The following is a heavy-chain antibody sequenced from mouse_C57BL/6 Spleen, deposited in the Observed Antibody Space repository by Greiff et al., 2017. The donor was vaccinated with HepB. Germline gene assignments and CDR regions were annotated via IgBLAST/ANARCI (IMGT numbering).Heavy chain of an antibody. CDR2: IWSDGST. CDR3: ARHWGGTYGSSYNAMDY. J-gene: IGHJ4*01. V-gene: IGHV2-6-1*01. D-gene: IGHD1-1*01. CDR1: GFSLTSYG. Sequence: VQLQESGPGLVAPSQSLSITCTVSGFSLTSYGVHWVRQPPGKGLEWLVVIWSDGSTTYNSALKSRLSISKDNSKSQVFLKMNSLQTDDTAMYYCARHWGGTYGSSYNAMDYWGQGTSVTVSS.